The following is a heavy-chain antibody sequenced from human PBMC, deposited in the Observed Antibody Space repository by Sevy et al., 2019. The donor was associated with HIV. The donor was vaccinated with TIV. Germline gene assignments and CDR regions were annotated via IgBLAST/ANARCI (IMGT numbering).Heavy chain of an antibody. Sequence: SETLSLTCTVSGGSISSSSYYWGWIRQPPGKGLEWIGSIYYSGSTYYNPSLKSRVTISVDTSKHQFARKLSSVTAADTAVYYCASPIIVVVPAAMGHYGMDVWGQGTTVTVSS. J-gene: IGHJ6*02. CDR3: ASPIIVVVPAAMGHYGMDV. V-gene: IGHV4-39*01. D-gene: IGHD2-2*01. CDR1: GGSISSSSYY. CDR2: IYYSGST.